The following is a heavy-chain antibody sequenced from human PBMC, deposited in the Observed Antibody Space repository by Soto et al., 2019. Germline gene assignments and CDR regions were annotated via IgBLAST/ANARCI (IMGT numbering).Heavy chain of an antibody. CDR1: GLTFSSYW. CDR3: ALSYTVTTDC. V-gene: IGHV3-74*01. J-gene: IGHJ4*02. D-gene: IGHD4-17*01. CDR2: INSDGSST. Sequence: EVPLVESGGGLVQPGGSLRLSCAASGLTFSSYWMHWVRQATGKGLVWVSRINSDGSSTNYADSVKGRFTISRDNAKNTLYLQMTSLRAEDTAVYYCALSYTVTTDCWGQGTLVTVSS.